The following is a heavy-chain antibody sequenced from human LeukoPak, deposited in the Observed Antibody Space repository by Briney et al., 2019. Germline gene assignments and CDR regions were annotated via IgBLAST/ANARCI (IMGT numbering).Heavy chain of an antibody. Sequence: SGTLSLTCTVSGDSISIYYWSWIRQPAGKGLEWIGRIYTSGSTNYNPSLKTRVSMSVDTSKNQFSLKLNSVTAADTAVYYCARGSYYYDSRGNRDAFDIWGQGTMVTVSS. J-gene: IGHJ3*02. CDR2: IYTSGST. CDR3: ARGSYYYDSRGNRDAFDI. D-gene: IGHD3-22*01. CDR1: GDSISIYY. V-gene: IGHV4-4*07.